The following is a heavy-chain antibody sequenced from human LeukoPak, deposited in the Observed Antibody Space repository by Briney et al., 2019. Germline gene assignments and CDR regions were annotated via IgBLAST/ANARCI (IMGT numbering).Heavy chain of an antibody. Sequence: GGSLRLSCAASGFTFSSYWMSWVRQAPGKGLEWVANIKQDGSEKYYVDSVKGRFTISRDNAKNSLYLQMNSLRAEDTAVYYCTRVEETATTAAIIRKYSYYYYYMDVWGKGNTVTVSS. V-gene: IGHV3-7*01. CDR1: GFTFSSYW. CDR3: TRVEETATTAAIIRKYSYYYYYMDV. CDR2: IKQDGSEK. D-gene: IGHD4-11*01. J-gene: IGHJ6*03.